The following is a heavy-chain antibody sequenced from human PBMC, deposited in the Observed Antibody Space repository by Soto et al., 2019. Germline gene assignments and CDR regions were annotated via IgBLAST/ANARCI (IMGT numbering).Heavy chain of an antibody. V-gene: IGHV4-30-2*01. CDR3: ARHDSSDIVVVVGGGNYFDY. Sequence: SETLSLTCAVSGGSISSGGYSWSWIRQPPGKGLEWIGYIYHSGSTYYNPSLKSRVTISVDRSKNQFSLKLSSVTAADTAVYYCARHDSSDIVVVVGGGNYFDYWGQGTLVTVSS. CDR1: GGSISSGGYS. D-gene: IGHD2-15*01. J-gene: IGHJ4*02. CDR2: IYHSGST.